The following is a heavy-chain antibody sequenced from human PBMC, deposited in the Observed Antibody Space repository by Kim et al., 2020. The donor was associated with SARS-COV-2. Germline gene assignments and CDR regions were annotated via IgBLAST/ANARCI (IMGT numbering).Heavy chain of an antibody. CDR1: GGSISSGGYY. CDR3: ARDPTGSGSYYPFVY. J-gene: IGHJ4*02. D-gene: IGHD3-10*01. Sequence: SETLSLTCTVSGGSISSGGYYWSWIRQHPGKGLEWIGYIYYSGSTYYNPSLKSRVTISVDTSKNQFSLKLSSVTAADTAVYYCARDPTGSGSYYPFVYWGQGTLVTVSS. CDR2: IYYSGST. V-gene: IGHV4-31*03.